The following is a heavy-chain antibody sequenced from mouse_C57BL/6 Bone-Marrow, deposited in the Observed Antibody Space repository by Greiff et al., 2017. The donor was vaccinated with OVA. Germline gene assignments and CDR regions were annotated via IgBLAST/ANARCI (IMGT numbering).Heavy chain of an antibody. D-gene: IGHD1-1*01. CDR1: GFTFTDYY. Sequence: EVKLMESGGGLVQPGGSLSLSCAASGFTFTDYYMSWVRQPPGKALEWLGFIRNKANGYTTEYSASVKGRFTISRDNSQSILYLQMNALRAEDSATYYCASSITTGYYFDYWGQGTTLTVSS. CDR3: ASSITTGYYFDY. V-gene: IGHV7-3*01. CDR2: IRNKANGYTT. J-gene: IGHJ2*01.